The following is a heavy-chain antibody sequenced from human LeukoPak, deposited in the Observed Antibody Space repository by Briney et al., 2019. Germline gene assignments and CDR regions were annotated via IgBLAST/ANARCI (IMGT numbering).Heavy chain of an antibody. Sequence: GGSLRLSCAASGFTASSNYMSWVRQAPGKGLEWVSVIYSGGSTYYADSVKGRFTISRDNSKNTLYLQMNSLRAEDTAVYYCARVFRSGVRNSPYYYYYYMDVWGKGTTVTVSS. CDR3: ARVFRSGVRNSPYYYYYYMDV. CDR1: GFTASSNY. V-gene: IGHV3-53*01. J-gene: IGHJ6*03. D-gene: IGHD4-23*01. CDR2: IYSGGST.